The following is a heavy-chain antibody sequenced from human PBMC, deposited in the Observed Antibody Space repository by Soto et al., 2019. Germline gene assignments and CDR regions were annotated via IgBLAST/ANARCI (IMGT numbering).Heavy chain of an antibody. D-gene: IGHD3-3*01. Sequence: PGGSLRLSCAASGFTFSSYAMSWVRQAPGKGLEWVSAISGSGGSTYYADSVKGRFTIYRDNSKNTLYLQMNSLRAEDTAVYYFAKVGARITFFGVVILGGMDVCGQGTTVTVS. V-gene: IGHV3-23*01. CDR1: GFTFSSYA. CDR3: AKVGARITFFGVVILGGMDV. J-gene: IGHJ6*02. CDR2: ISGSGGST.